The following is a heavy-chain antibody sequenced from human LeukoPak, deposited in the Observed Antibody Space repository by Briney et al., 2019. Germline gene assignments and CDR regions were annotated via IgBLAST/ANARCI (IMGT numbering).Heavy chain of an antibody. CDR2: ISGSGGSK. CDR3: AKGTRVALTMVVTPFDY. Sequence: PGGSLRLSCAASGFTFSSYSMSWVRQAPGKGLEWVSAISGSGGSKYYADSVKGRFTISRDNSKNTLYLQMNSLRAEDTAVYYCAKGTRVALTMVVTPFDYWGQGTLVTVSS. J-gene: IGHJ4*02. V-gene: IGHV3-23*01. CDR1: GFTFSSYS. D-gene: IGHD4-23*01.